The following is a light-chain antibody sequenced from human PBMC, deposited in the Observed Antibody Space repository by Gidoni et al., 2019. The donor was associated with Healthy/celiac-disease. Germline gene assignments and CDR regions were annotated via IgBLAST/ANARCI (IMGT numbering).Light chain of an antibody. CDR2: AAS. CDR1: QGISSY. J-gene: IGKJ4*01. V-gene: IGKV1-9*01. CDR3: QQLRT. Sequence: DIQCTQSPSFLSASVGDRVTITCRSSQGISSYLAWYQQKPGKAPKLLIYAASTLQSGVPSRFSGSGSGTEFTLTISSLQPEDFATYYCQQLRTFGGGTKVEIK.